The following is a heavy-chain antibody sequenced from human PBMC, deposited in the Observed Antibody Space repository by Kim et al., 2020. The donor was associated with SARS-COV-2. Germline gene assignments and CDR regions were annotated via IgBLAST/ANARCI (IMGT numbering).Heavy chain of an antibody. V-gene: IGHV4-30-2*05. D-gene: IGHD2-2*01. J-gene: IGHJ5*02. CDR3: ARGIVVVPAANFDP. Sequence: NPSLKSRVTISVDTSKDQFSLKLSSVTAADTAVYYCARGIVVVPAANFDPWGQGTLVTVSS.